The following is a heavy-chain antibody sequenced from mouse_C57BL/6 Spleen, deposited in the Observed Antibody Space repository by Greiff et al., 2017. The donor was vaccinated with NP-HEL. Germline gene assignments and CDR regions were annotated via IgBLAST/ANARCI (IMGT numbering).Heavy chain of an antibody. D-gene: IGHD1-1*01. CDR1: GYTFTSYW. CDR3: ARDYGSEESFDY. Sequence: QVQLQQPGAELVKPGASVKLSCKASGYTFTSYWMHWVKQRPGQGLEWIGMIHPNSGSTNYNEKFKSKATLTVDKSSSTAYMQLSSLTAEDSAVYYCARDYGSEESFDYWGQGTTLTVSS. J-gene: IGHJ2*01. V-gene: IGHV1-64*01. CDR2: IHPNSGST.